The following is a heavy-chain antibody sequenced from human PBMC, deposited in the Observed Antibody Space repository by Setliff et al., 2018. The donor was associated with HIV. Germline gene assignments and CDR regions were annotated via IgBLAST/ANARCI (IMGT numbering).Heavy chain of an antibody. D-gene: IGHD3-22*01. CDR2: IYTSGSS. V-gene: IGHV4-61*02. CDR3: ARSSGYYSTVFY. Sequence: PSETLSLTCTVSGGPISSGGYYWSWIRQPAGKGLEWIGRIYTSGSSNYNPSLKSRVTISVDTSKNQFSLKLSSVTAADTAVYYCARSSGYYSTVFYWGQGTRVTVSS. J-gene: IGHJ4*02. CDR1: GGPISSGGYY.